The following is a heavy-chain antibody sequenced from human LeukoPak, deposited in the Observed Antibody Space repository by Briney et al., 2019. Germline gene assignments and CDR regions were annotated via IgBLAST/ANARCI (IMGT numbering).Heavy chain of an antibody. CDR2: IWYDGSNK. CDR3: ATDPCFGVVIKPSSCSSSHDYYYGMDV. J-gene: IGHJ6*02. Sequence: GGSLRLSCAASGLTFSSYGMHWVRQAPGKGLEWVAVIWYDGSNKYYADSVKGRFTISRDNSKNTLYLQMNSLRAEDTAVYYCATDPCFGVVIKPSSCSSSHDYYYGMDVWGQGTTVTVSS. CDR1: GLTFSSYG. V-gene: IGHV3-33*01. D-gene: IGHD3-3*01.